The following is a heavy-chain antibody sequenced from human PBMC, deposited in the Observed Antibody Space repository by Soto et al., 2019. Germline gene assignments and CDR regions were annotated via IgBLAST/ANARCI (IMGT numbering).Heavy chain of an antibody. CDR2: INAGNGNT. J-gene: IGHJ4*02. V-gene: IGHV1-3*01. CDR1: GYTFTSYA. D-gene: IGHD6-13*01. CDR3: ARDQGSSWYWVSF. Sequence: ASVKVSCKASGYTFTSYAMHWVRQAPGQRLEWMGWINAGNGNTKCSQKFQGRVTITRDTSASTAYMELSSLRSEDTAVYYCARDQGSSWYWVSFWGQGTLVTVSS.